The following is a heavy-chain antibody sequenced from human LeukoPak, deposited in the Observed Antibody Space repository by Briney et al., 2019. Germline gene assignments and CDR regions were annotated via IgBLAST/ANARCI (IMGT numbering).Heavy chain of an antibody. D-gene: IGHD6-19*01. CDR1: GGTFSSYA. CDR2: ISAYNGNT. J-gene: IGHJ4*02. Sequence: ASVTVSCTASGGTFSSYAISWVRQAPGQGLEWMGWISAYNGNTNYAQKLQGRVTMTTDTSTSTAYMELRSLRSDDTAVYYCAREVRGWYFDYWGQGTLVTVSS. CDR3: AREVRGWYFDY. V-gene: IGHV1-18*01.